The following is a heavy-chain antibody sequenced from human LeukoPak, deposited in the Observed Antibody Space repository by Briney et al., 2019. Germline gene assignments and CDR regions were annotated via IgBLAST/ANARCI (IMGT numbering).Heavy chain of an antibody. V-gene: IGHV3-23*01. CDR2: ISGSGGST. Sequence: GGSLRLSCAASGFTFSSYAMSWVRQAPGKGLEWVSAISGSGGSTYYADSVKGRFTISRDNSKNTLYLQMNSLRAEDTAVYYCARDIPPYYYDSSGYPPDVYWGQGTLVTVSS. D-gene: IGHD3-22*01. CDR3: ARDIPPYYYDSSGYPPDVY. CDR1: GFTFSSYA. J-gene: IGHJ4*02.